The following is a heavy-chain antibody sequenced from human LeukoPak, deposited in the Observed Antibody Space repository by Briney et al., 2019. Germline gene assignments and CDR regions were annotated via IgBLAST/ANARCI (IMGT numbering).Heavy chain of an antibody. J-gene: IGHJ3*02. D-gene: IGHD2-15*01. Sequence: SETLSLTCAVYGGSFSGYYWKWIRQPPGKGLEWIGEINYTGSSNYNPSLKSRVTMSVDTSKNQFSLKLSSVTAADTAVYYCVRHLSAGRPAFDIWGQGTMVTVSS. CDR1: GGSFSGYY. V-gene: IGHV4-34*01. CDR2: INYTGSS. CDR3: VRHLSAGRPAFDI.